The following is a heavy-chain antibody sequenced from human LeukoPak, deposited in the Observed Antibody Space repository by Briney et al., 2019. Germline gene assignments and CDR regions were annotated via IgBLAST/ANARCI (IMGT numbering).Heavy chain of an antibody. CDR2: IYYSGST. Sequence: KPSETLSLTCTVSGGSISSYYWSWIRQPPGKGLEWIGYIYYSGSTNYNPSPKSRVTISVDTSKNQFSPKLSSVTAADTAVYYCARHSHYYGSGSLIDYWGQGTLVTVSP. CDR1: GGSISSYY. V-gene: IGHV4-59*08. J-gene: IGHJ4*02. D-gene: IGHD3-10*01. CDR3: ARHSHYYGSGSLIDY.